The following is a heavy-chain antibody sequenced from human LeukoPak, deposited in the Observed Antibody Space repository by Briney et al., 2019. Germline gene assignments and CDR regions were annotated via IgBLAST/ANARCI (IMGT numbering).Heavy chain of an antibody. CDR2: ISAYNGDT. CDR3: ARSLHYYDSSGPIYQH. Sequence: GASVKVSCKTSGYTFNTYGIAWVRQAPGQGLEWMGWISAYNGDTNYAQNVQDRVTMTTDTSTTTAYMELRSLRSDDTAVYYCARSLHYYDSSGPIYQHWGQGTLVTVSS. CDR1: GYTFNTYG. J-gene: IGHJ1*01. D-gene: IGHD3-22*01. V-gene: IGHV1-18*01.